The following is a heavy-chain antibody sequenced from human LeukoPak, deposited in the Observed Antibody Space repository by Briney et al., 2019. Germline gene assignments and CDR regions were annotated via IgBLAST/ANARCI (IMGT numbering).Heavy chain of an antibody. CDR1: GYTFTNYD. CDR2: MNPNSGNT. D-gene: IGHD5-12*01. V-gene: IGHV1-8*01. J-gene: IGHJ6*03. Sequence: ASVKVSCKASGYTFTNYDMNWVRQATGQGLEWMGWMNPNSGNTGYAQKFQGRVTMTRNTSISTAYMELSSLRSEDTAVYYCARGGKWLRLRDYYYMDVWGKGTTVTVSS. CDR3: ARGGKWLRLRDYYYMDV.